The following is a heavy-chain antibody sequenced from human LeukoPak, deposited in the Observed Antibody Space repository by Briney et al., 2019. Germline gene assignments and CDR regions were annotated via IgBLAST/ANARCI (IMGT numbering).Heavy chain of an antibody. Sequence: GGSLRLSCAASGNYWMHWVRQAPGKGLVWVSHINSDGSWTSYADSVKGRFTISRDNSKNTLYLQMNSLRAEDTAVYYCARGGGNHYYGMDVWGQGTTVTVSS. CDR2: INSDGSWT. CDR3: ARGGGNHYYGMDV. V-gene: IGHV3-74*01. D-gene: IGHD2-15*01. CDR1: GNYW. J-gene: IGHJ6*02.